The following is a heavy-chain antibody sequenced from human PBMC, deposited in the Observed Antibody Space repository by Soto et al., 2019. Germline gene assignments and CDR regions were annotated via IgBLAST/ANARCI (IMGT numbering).Heavy chain of an antibody. Sequence: PSETLSLTCTVSGGSIRRGDSSWSWIRQPPGKGLEWIGHIYYSGSTYYNPSLESRVSISVDTSKNQFSLKLSSVTAADTAVYYRARAFGVVIISWFDPWGQGTRVT. D-gene: IGHD3-3*01. V-gene: IGHV4-30-4*01. CDR3: ARAFGVVIISWFDP. CDR2: IYYSGST. CDR1: GGSIRRGDSS. J-gene: IGHJ5*02.